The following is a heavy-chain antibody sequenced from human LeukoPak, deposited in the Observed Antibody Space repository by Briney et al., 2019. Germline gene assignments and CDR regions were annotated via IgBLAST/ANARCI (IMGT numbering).Heavy chain of an antibody. CDR1: GFTFITYG. D-gene: IGHD1-26*01. J-gene: IGHJ4*02. V-gene: IGHV3-30*02. Sequence: GGSLRLSCAASGFTFITYGMHWVRQVPGKGLEWVAFIRNDGTSKYYADSAKGRFTVSRDNSKNTVYLQMNSLRPDDTAVYYCAKRISGAYYSLLDFWGQGTLVTVSS. CDR2: IRNDGTSK. CDR3: AKRISGAYYSLLDF.